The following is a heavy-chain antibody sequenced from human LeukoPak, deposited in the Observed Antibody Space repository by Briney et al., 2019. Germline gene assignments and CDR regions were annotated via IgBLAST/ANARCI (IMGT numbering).Heavy chain of an antibody. D-gene: IGHD6-13*01. CDR3: ARDRSSSWFSWGFDP. V-gene: IGHV4-59*01. J-gene: IGHJ5*02. CDR2: IYYSGST. CDR1: GGSISSYY. Sequence: PSETLSLTCTVSGGSISSYYWSWIRQPPGKGLEWIGYIYYSGSTNYNPSLKSRVTISVDTSKNQFSLKLSSVTAADTAVYYCARDRSSSWFSWGFDPWGQGTLVTVSS.